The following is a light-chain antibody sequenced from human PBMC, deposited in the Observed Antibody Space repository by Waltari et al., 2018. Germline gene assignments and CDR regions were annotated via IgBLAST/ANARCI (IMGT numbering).Light chain of an antibody. J-gene: IGKJ1*01. CDR2: GAS. CDR3: QQYGSSFSWT. CDR1: QSVSSSY. Sequence: EIVLTQSPGTLSLSPGERATLSCRASQSVSSSYLAWYQQKPGQAPRVLIYGASSRATGIPDRFSGSGSGTDFTLTISRLEPEDCAVYYCQQYGSSFSWTFGQGTKVEIK. V-gene: IGKV3-20*01.